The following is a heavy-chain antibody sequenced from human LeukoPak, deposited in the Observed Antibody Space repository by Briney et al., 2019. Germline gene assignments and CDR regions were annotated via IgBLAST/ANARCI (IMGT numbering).Heavy chain of an antibody. CDR3: ANGPDMGYFDY. J-gene: IGHJ4*02. Sequence: GGSLRLSCAASGFTFSNYAMHWVRQAPGKGLEWVSSISSSSSYIYYADSVKGRFTISRDNAKNSLYLQMNSLRAEDTAVYYCANGPDMGYFDYWGQGTLVAVSS. V-gene: IGHV3-21*01. CDR2: ISSSSSYI. CDR1: GFTFSNYA. D-gene: IGHD3-10*01.